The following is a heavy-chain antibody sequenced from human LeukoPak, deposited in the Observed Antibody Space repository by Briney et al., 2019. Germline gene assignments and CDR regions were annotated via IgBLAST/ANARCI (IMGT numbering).Heavy chain of an antibody. Sequence: SETLSLTCTVSGGSIISNYWSWIRQSAGRGGEWIGRIYGSGITDYNPSLKSRVTMSLDTSRKQFSLRLTSVTAADTAVYYCARLKFYDSTGYSPGYYMDVWGKGTTVSVFS. D-gene: IGHD3-22*01. J-gene: IGHJ6*03. CDR1: GGSIISNY. CDR3: ARLKFYDSTGYSPGYYMDV. CDR2: IYGSGIT. V-gene: IGHV4-4*07.